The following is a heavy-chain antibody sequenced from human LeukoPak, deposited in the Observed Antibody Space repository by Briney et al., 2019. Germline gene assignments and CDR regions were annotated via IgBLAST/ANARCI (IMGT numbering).Heavy chain of an antibody. J-gene: IGHJ3*02. Sequence: PGGSLRLSCAASGFTFSSYGMHWVRQAPGKGLEWVAVIWYDGSNKYYADSVKGRFTISRDNSKNTLYLQMNSLRAEDTAVYYCAKDLRADRHRVSAFDIWGQGTMVTVSS. CDR2: IWYDGSNK. V-gene: IGHV3-33*06. D-gene: IGHD6-6*01. CDR3: AKDLRADRHRVSAFDI. CDR1: GFTFSSYG.